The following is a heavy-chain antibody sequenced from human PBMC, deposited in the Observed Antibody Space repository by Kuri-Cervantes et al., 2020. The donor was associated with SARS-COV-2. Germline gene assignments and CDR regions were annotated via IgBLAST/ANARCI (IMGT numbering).Heavy chain of an antibody. J-gene: IGHJ4*02. V-gene: IGHV3-53*01. CDR1: GFTVSSNY. D-gene: IGHD2-15*01. CDR3: ASGILYRWEGYFDY. CDR2: IYSGGST. Sequence: GESLKISCAASGFTVSSNYMSWVRQAPGKGLEWVSVIYSGGSTYYADSVKGRFTISRDNSKNTLYLQVNSLRAEDTAVYYCASGILYRWEGYFDYWGQGTLVTVSS.